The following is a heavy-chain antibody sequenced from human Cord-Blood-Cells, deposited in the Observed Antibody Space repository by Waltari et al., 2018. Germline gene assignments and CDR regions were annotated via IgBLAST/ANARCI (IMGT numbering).Heavy chain of an antibody. CDR1: GGTFSSYA. D-gene: IGHD6-6*01. V-gene: IGHV1-69*06. J-gene: IGHJ4*02. CDR3: ARELEYSSSSYFDY. CDR2: IIPIFGTA. Sequence: QVQLVQSGAEVKKPGSSVKVSCKASGGTFSSYAISWVQQAPGQGLEWMGGIIPIFGTANYAQKFQGRVTITADKSTSTAYMGLSSLRSEDTAVYYCARELEYSSSSYFDYWGQGTLVTVSS.